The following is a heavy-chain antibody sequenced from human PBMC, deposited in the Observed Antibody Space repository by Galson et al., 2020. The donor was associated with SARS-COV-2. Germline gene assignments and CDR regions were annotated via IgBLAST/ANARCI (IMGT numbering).Heavy chain of an antibody. CDR3: ARDGGYCSGGSCYSLCGMDV. J-gene: IGHJ6*04. V-gene: IGHV3-33*01. CDR2: IWYDGSNK. Sequence: GESLKISCAASGFTFSSYGMHWVRQAPGKGLEWVAVIWYDGSNKYYADSVKGRFTISRDNSKNTLYLQMNSLRAEDTAVYYCARDGGYCSGGSCYSLCGMDVWGKGTTVTVSS. CDR1: GFTFSSYG. D-gene: IGHD2-15*01.